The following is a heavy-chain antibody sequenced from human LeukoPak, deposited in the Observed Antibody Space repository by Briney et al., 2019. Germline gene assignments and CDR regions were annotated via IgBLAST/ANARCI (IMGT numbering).Heavy chain of an antibody. CDR1: GGTFSSYA. D-gene: IGHD5-12*01. J-gene: IGHJ4*02. V-gene: IGHV1-69*04. CDR3: ARGDSGYAEDY. CDR2: IIPILGIA. Sequence: GASVKVSCKASGGTFSSYAISWVRQAPGQGLEWMGRIIPILGIANYAQKFQGRVTITADKSTSTAYMELSSLRSEDTAVYYCARGDSGYAEDYWGQGTLVTVSS.